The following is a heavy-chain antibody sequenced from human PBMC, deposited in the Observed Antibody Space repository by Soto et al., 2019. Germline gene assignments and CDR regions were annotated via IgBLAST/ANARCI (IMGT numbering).Heavy chain of an antibody. Sequence: GGSLRLSCALSGFTFGDHYMDWVRQAPGKGLEWIGRIRNKAHSYSTTYSPSFQGQVTISADKSISTAYLQWSSLKASDTAMYYCARLSRYSNSWEGYFDYWGKGILVTVSS. V-gene: IGHV3-72*01. J-gene: IGHJ4*02. CDR1: GFTFGDHY. CDR2: IRNKAHSYST. D-gene: IGHD6-13*01. CDR3: ARLSRYSNSWEGYFDY.